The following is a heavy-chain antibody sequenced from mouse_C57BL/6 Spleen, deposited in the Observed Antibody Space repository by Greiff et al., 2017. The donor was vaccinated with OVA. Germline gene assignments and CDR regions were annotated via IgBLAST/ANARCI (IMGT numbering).Heavy chain of an antibody. J-gene: IGHJ1*03. CDR3: ARKGANWYFDV. D-gene: IGHD3-1*01. V-gene: IGHV1-42*01. CDR1: GYSFTGYY. Sequence: DVKLVESGPELVKPGASVKISCKASGYSFTGYYMNWVKQSPEKSLEWIGEINPSTGGTTYNQKFKAKATLTVDKSSSTAYMQLKSLTSEDSAVYYCARKGANWYFDVWGTGTTVTVSS. CDR2: INPSTGGT.